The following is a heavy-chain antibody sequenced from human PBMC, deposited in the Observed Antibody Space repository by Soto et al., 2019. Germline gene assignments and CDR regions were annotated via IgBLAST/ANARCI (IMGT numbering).Heavy chain of an antibody. J-gene: IGHJ6*03. V-gene: IGHV3-11*01. CDR3: ARVITMVRGVIDYYYYYMDV. CDR1: GFTFSDYY. CDR2: ISSSGSTI. D-gene: IGHD3-10*01. Sequence: GGSLRLSCAASGFTFSDYYMSWIRQAPGKGLEWVSYISSSGSTIYYADSVKGRFTISRDNAKNSLYLQMNSLRAEDTAVYYCARVITMVRGVIDYYYYYMDVWGKGTTVTVSS.